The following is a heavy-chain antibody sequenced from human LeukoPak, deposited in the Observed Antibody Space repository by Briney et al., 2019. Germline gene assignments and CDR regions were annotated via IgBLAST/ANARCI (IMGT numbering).Heavy chain of an antibody. CDR3: AKDVRSDYFDY. CDR1: GFTFSSYS. V-gene: IGHV3-21*01. CDR2: ISSSSSYI. Sequence: GGSLRLSCAASGFTFSSYSMNWVRQAPGKGLEWVSSISSSSSYIYYADSVKGRFTISRDNANNSLYLQMDSLRAEDTAVYYCAKDVRSDYFDYWGQGTLVTVSS. J-gene: IGHJ4*02.